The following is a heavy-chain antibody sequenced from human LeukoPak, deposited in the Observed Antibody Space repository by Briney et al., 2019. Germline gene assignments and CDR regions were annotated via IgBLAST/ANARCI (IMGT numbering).Heavy chain of an antibody. CDR3: TTGIFEGSSWYPNYYYYYMDV. Sequence: KTGGSLRLSCAASGFTLSNAWMSWVRQAPGKGLEWVGRIKSKTDGGTTDYAAPVKGRFTISRDDSKNTLYLQMNSLKTEDTAVYYCTTGIFEGSSWYPNYYYYYMDVWGKGTTVTISS. V-gene: IGHV3-15*01. J-gene: IGHJ6*03. D-gene: IGHD6-13*01. CDR2: IKSKTDGGTT. CDR1: GFTLSNAW.